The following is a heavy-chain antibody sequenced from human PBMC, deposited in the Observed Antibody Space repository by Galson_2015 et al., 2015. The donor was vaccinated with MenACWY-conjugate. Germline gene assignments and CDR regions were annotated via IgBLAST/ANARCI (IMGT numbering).Heavy chain of an antibody. D-gene: IGHD2/OR15-2a*01. J-gene: IGHJ4*02. CDR2: ITSGSDYI. CDR3: ASEDLAWAFGLDY. Sequence: ALRLSCAASGFTFNTYTMCWVRQAPGEGLEWVSSITSGSDYIYYADSVKGRFTVSRDNAENSLYLQMNSLRPEGTAVYYCASEDLAWAFGLDYWGQGTLVTVSS. CDR1: GFTFNTYT. V-gene: IGHV3-21*01.